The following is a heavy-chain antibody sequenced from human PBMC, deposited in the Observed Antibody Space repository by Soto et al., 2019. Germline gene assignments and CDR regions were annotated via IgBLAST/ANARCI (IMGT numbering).Heavy chain of an antibody. D-gene: IGHD4-17*01. J-gene: IGHJ6*02. CDR1: GGSISSYY. V-gene: IGHV4-59*08. CDR2: IYYSGST. CDR3: ARQLGADYGDYYYYYGMDV. Sequence: QVQLQESGPGLVKPSETLSLTCTVSGGSISSYYWSWIRQPPGKGLEWIGYIYYSGSTNYNPSLKSRVPISVDESKNQFSLKLSSVTAADTPVYYCARQLGADYGDYYYYYGMDVWGQGTTVTVAS.